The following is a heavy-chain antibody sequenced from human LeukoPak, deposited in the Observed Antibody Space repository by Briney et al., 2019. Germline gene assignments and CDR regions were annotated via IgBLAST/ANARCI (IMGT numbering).Heavy chain of an antibody. J-gene: IGHJ4*02. D-gene: IGHD2-2*01. V-gene: IGHV4-34*01. Sequence: PSETLSLTCAVYGGSFSGYYWSWIRQPPGKGLEWIGEINHSGSTNYNPSLKRRVTISVDTSKNQFSLKLSSVTAADTAVYYCARGRRSSSYTGGGYYFDYWGQGTLVTVSS. CDR1: GGSFSGYY. CDR2: INHSGST. CDR3: ARGRRSSSYTGGGYYFDY.